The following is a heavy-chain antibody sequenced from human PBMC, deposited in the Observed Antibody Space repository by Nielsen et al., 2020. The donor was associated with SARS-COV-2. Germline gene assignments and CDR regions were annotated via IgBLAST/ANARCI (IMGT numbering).Heavy chain of an antibody. CDR3: AKADSSGSDYYYYGIDV. V-gene: IGHV3-9*01. CDR2: ISWNSGNI. Sequence: GGSLRLSCAASGFTFDDYAMHWVRQAPGKGLEWVSGISWNSGNIGYADSVKGRFTISRDNAKNSLYLQMNSLRAEDTALYYCAKADSSGSDYYYYGIDVWGQGTTVTVSS. CDR1: GFTFDDYA. D-gene: IGHD3-22*01. J-gene: IGHJ6*02.